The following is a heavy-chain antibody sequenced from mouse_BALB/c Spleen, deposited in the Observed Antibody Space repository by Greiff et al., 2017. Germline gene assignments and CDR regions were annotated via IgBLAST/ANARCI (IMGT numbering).Heavy chain of an antibody. CDR1: GFTFTDYY. Sequence: EVQLVESGGGLVQPGGSLRLSCATSGFTFTDYYMSWVRQPPGKALEWLGFISNRANGYTTEYSATVKGRFTISRDNSQSILYLQMSTLRAEDSATYYCARDINTTAPTALGYWGQGTTLTVSS. D-gene: IGHD1-2*01. J-gene: IGHJ2*01. V-gene: IGHV7-3*02. CDR2: ISNRANGYTT. CDR3: ARDINTTAPTALGY.